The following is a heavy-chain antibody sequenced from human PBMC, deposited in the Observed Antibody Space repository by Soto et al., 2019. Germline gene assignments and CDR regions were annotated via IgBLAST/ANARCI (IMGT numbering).Heavy chain of an antibody. J-gene: IGHJ6*02. CDR2: INHGGST. CDR1: GGPFSGYY. V-gene: IGHV4-34*01. CDR3: ARGATTVEYYYYYGVDV. D-gene: IGHD4-17*01. Sequence: SETLSLTCAVYGGPFSGYYWSWIRQPPRKGLEGLGEINHGGSTSYNPSLKSRVTISVDTAKNQFSLRLNSMTAADTAVYYCARGATTVEYYYYYGVDVWGQGTTVTVSS.